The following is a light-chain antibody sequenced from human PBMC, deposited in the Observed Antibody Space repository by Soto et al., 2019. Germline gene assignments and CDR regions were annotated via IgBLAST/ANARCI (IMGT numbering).Light chain of an antibody. CDR1: NSDVGGYNY. Sequence: QSALTQPRSVSGSPGQSVTISCTGTNSDVGGYNYVSWYQQHPGKAPKLMIYDVSKRPSGVPDRFSASKSGNTASLTISGLQAEDEADYYCCSYAGSYSYVFGTGTKLTVL. CDR3: CSYAGSYSYV. J-gene: IGLJ1*01. CDR2: DVS. V-gene: IGLV2-11*01.